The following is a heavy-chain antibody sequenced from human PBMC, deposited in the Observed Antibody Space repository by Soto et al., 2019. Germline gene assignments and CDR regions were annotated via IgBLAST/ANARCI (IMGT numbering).Heavy chain of an antibody. D-gene: IGHD2-2*01. CDR1: SASISSSSYT. CDR3: VRLHGYCISSSCHGHYAMGV. V-gene: IGHV4-39*01. J-gene: IGHJ6*02. Sequence: QLQLQESGPGLVQPSATLSLTFTVSSASISSSSYTWGWIRQPPGKGLEWIGSIYYSGTTYYNPSLNSRVTVSVDTSKNQFSLKVTSVTAADKAVYYCVRLHGYCISSSCHGHYAMGVWGQGNTGTVSS. CDR2: IYYSGTT.